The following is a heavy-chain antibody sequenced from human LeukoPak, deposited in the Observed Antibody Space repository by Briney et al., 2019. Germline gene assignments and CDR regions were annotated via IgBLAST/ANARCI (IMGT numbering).Heavy chain of an antibody. D-gene: IGHD5-24*01. CDR3: ARGRIYKGDYYYMDF. J-gene: IGHJ6*03. V-gene: IGHV4-61*02. Sequence: SETLSLTCTVSGGSINSGGFSWTWIRQPAGKGLEWIGRIYTSGSTKYNPSLRSRVTISVDTSKNQFSLNLRSVTAADTAVYYCARGRIYKGDYYYMDFWGKGTMVSVSS. CDR1: GGSINSGGFS. CDR2: IYTSGST.